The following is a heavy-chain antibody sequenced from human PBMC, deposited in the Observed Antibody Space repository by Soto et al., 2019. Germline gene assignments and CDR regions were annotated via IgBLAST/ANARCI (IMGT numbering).Heavy chain of an antibody. Sequence: QVQLQESGPGLVKPSETLSLTCTVSGGSISSYYWSWIRQPPGKGLEWIGYIYYSGSTNYNPSLKSRVTISVDTSKNRFSLKLSSVTAADTALYYCASRGEMGYWGQGTLVTVSS. J-gene: IGHJ4*02. CDR1: GGSISSYY. CDR3: ASRGEMGY. V-gene: IGHV4-59*01. CDR2: IYYSGST.